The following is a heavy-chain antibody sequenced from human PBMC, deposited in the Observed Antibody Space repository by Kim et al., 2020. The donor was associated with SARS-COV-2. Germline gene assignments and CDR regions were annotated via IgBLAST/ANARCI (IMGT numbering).Heavy chain of an antibody. CDR3: SKSVSGSGLYYFDY. CDR2: ISASGFSR. J-gene: IGHJ4*02. V-gene: IGHV3-23*01. Sequence: GGSLRRSCAASGFTFSSYAMTLGLQAPGKWLEWVATISASGFSRFYTDSVKVRFTISGDSSKNMVYLQINSRIAEHTAVYYCSKSVSGSGLYYFDYWGQG. CDR1: GFTFSSYA. D-gene: IGHD3-10*01.